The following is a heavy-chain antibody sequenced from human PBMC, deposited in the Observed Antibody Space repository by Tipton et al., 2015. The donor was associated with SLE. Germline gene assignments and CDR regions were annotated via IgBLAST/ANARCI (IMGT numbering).Heavy chain of an antibody. J-gene: IGHJ4*02. CDR3: ARGAGIAAAATRFDY. V-gene: IGHV4-39*07. CDR2: IYYSGRT. CDR1: GGSISSSSYY. Sequence: TLSLTCTVSGGSISSSSYYWGWIRQPPGKGLEWIGSIYYSGRTYYNPSLNSRVTISVDTSKNQFSLKLSSVTAADTAVYYCARGAGIAAAATRFDYWGQGTLVTVSS. D-gene: IGHD6-13*01.